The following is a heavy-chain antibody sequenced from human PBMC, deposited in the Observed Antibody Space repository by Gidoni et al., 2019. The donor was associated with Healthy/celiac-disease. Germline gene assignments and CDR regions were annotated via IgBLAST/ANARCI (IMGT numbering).Heavy chain of an antibody. J-gene: IGHJ5*02. CDR1: GFTFSSYA. V-gene: IGHV3-23*01. Sequence: EVQLLESGGGLVQPGGSLRLSCAASGFTFSSYAMSWVRQAPGKGLEWVSAISGSGGSTYYADSVKGQFTISRDNSKNTLYLQMNSLRAEDTAVYYCAKEPSLYSSGWYNWFDPWGQGTLVTVSS. CDR3: AKEPSLYSSGWYNWFDP. CDR2: ISGSGGST. D-gene: IGHD6-19*01.